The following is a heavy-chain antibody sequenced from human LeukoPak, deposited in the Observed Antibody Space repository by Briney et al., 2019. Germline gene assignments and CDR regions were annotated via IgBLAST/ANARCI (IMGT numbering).Heavy chain of an antibody. CDR1: GFTFSSYA. Sequence: GGSLRLSCAASGFTFSSYAMSWVRQAPGKGLEWVSAISGSGGSTYYADSVKDRFTISRDNSKNTLYLQMNSLRAEDTAVYYCAKDRGEYQLVQGPWFDPWGQGTLVTVSS. D-gene: IGHD6-13*01. V-gene: IGHV3-23*01. J-gene: IGHJ5*02. CDR3: AKDRGEYQLVQGPWFDP. CDR2: ISGSGGST.